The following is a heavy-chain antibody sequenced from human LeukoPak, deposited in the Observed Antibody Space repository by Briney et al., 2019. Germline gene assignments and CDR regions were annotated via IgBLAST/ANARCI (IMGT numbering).Heavy chain of an antibody. Sequence: SGPTLVKPTQTLTLTCTFSGFSLSTSGVGVGWIRQPPGKALEWLALIYWNDDKRYSPSLKSRLTITKDTSKNQVVLTMTNMDPVDTATYYCAQSLYDSSGYYNYYYMDVWGKGTTVTVSS. J-gene: IGHJ6*03. CDR3: AQSLYDSSGYYNYYYMDV. CDR2: IYWNDDK. D-gene: IGHD3-22*01. CDR1: GFSLSTSGVG. V-gene: IGHV2-5*01.